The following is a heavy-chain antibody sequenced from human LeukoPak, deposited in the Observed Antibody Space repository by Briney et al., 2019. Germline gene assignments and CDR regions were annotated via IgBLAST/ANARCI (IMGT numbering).Heavy chain of an antibody. CDR1: GFTFGGYD. CDR2: ISSSGSDT. V-gene: IGHV3-48*03. CDR3: ARDYFVDVLAAYYKGGIDY. Sequence: GGSLRLSCVASGFTFGGYDMNWVRQAPGKGLEWISHISSSGSDTNYADSVKGRFTISRDNAKNSLYLQMSSLRAEDTAVYYCARDYFVDVLAAYYKGGIDYWGQGTLVTVSS. D-gene: IGHD3-9*01. J-gene: IGHJ4*02.